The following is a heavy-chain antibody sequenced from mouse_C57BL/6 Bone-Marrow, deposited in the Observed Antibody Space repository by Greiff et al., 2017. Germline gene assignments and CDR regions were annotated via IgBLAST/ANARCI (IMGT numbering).Heavy chain of an antibody. CDR1: GYTFTSYW. CDR3: ASQARSTFYFDY. D-gene: IGHD2-1*01. J-gene: IGHJ2*01. CDR2: IDPSDSYP. Sequence: QVQLQQPGAELVMPGASVKLSCKASGYTFTSYWMHWVKQRPGQGLEWIGEIDPSDSYPNYNQKFKGKSTLTVDKSSSTAYMQRSSLTSEDSAVYYCASQARSTFYFDYWGQGTTLTVSS. V-gene: IGHV1-69*01.